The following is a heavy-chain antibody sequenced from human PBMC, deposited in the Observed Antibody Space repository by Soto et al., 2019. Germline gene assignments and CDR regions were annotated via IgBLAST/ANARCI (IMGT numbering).Heavy chain of an antibody. D-gene: IGHD3-10*01. CDR2: IYYSGST. V-gene: IGHV4-59*12. J-gene: IGHJ5*02. CDR1: GGSMSRYF. CDR3: ARDYMVRGANYFDP. Sequence: SETLSLTCTLSGGSMSRYFRCWIRQPPGKGLEWIGYIYYSGSTYYNPSLKSRLVISVDTSKNQFSLKLTSVTAADTAIYYCARDYMVRGANYFDPWGQGTLVTVSS.